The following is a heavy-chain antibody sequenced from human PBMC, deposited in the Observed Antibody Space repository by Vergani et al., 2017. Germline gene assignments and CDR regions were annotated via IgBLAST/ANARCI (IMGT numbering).Heavy chain of an antibody. CDR1: GFTFSSYA. CDR2: ISYDGSNK. V-gene: IGHV3-30*04. D-gene: IGHD3-10*01. CDR3: AKLPMVRGVIIKSHFDY. Sequence: QVQLVESGGGVVQPGRSLRLSCAASGFTFSSYAMHWVRQAPGKGLEWVAVISYDGSNKYYADSVKGRFTISRDNSKNTLYLQMNSLRAEDTDVYYCAKLPMVRGVIIKSHFDYWGQGTLVTVSS. J-gene: IGHJ4*02.